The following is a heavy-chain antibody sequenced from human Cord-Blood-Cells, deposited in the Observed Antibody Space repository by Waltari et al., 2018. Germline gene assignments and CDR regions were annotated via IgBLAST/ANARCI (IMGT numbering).Heavy chain of an antibody. D-gene: IGHD3-9*01. CDR3: ARAGTIYDAFDI. J-gene: IGHJ3*02. V-gene: IGHV3-9*03. CDR1: GFTFDDYA. CDR2: ISWNSGSI. Sequence: EVQLVESGGGLVQPGRSLRLSCAASGFTFDDYAMHWVRQAPGKGLEWVSGISWNSGSIGDADSGKGRFTISRDNAKNSLYLQMNSLRAEDMALYYCARAGTIYDAFDIWGQGTMVTVSS.